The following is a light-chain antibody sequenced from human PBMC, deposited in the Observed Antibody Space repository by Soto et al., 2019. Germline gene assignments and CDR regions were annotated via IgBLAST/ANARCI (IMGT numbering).Light chain of an antibody. CDR3: QHYGRTLT. Sequence: MLSQSPGTLSLSQRARGPSPCMASQSVSSNYLAWYQQKPGQAPRLLIFGASTRATGIPDRFSGSGSGTDFTLTISRLEPEDFAVYHCQHYGRTLTFGGGTKVAI. CDR2: GAS. CDR1: QSVSSNY. V-gene: IGKV3-20*01. J-gene: IGKJ4*01.